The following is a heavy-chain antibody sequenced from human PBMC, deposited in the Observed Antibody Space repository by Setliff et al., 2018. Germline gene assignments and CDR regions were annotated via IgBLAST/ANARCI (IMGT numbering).Heavy chain of an antibody. V-gene: IGHV7-4-1*02. J-gene: IGHJ3*02. CDR2: INTNTGNP. CDR1: GYTFTSYA. Sequence: ASVKVSCKASGYTFTSYAMNWVRQAPGQGLEWMGWINTNTGNPTYAQGFTGRLVFSLDTSVSTAYLQISSLKAEDTAVYYCARESMVAPGHTAMVLAPRWAFDIWGQGTMVTVSS. D-gene: IGHD5-18*01. CDR3: ARESMVAPGHTAMVLAPRWAFDI.